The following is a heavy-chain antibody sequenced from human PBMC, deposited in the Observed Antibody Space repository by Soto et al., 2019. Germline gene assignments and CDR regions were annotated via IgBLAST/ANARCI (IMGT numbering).Heavy chain of an antibody. CDR3: ARGGDYDGMYYYYYIDV. J-gene: IGHJ6*03. CDR2: ISSSSSYI. CDR1: GFSFSSYT. V-gene: IGHV3-21*01. Sequence: EVQLVESGGGLVMPGGSTRLSCAVSGFSFSSYTMNWVRQAPGKGLEWVSSISSSSSYIYYADSVKGRFTISRDNGKNSLYLQMNSLRAEDTAVYYCARGGDYDGMYYYYYIDVWGKGTTVTVSS. D-gene: IGHD4-17*01.